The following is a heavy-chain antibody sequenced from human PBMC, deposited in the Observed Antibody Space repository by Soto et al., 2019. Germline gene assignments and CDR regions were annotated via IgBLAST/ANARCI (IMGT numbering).Heavy chain of an antibody. CDR3: ARDGRRYSSGWYYYYGMDV. CDR1: GGTFSSYA. V-gene: IGHV1-69*13. CDR2: IIPIFGTA. Sequence: PVKVSCQASGGTFSSYAMSWGRQAPGQGVEWMGGIIPIFGTANYAQKFQGRVTITADESTSTAYMELSSLRSEDTAVYYCARDGRRYSSGWYYYYGMDVWGQGTTVTVSS. D-gene: IGHD6-19*01. J-gene: IGHJ6*02.